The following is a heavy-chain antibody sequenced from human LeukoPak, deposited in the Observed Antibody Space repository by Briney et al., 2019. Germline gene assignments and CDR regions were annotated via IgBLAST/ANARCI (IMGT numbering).Heavy chain of an antibody. CDR1: GGSFSGYY. Sequence: SETLSLTCAVYGGSFSGYYWSWIRQPPGKGLEWIGEINHSGSTNYNPSLKSRVTISVDTSKNQFSLKLSSVTAADTAVYYCARRPIGPLRPLDYWGQGTLVTVSS. CDR2: INHSGST. CDR3: ARRPIGPLRPLDY. V-gene: IGHV4-34*01. D-gene: IGHD3-16*01. J-gene: IGHJ4*02.